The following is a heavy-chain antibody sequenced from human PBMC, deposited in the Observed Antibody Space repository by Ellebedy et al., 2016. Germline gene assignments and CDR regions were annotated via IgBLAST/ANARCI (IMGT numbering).Heavy chain of an antibody. J-gene: IGHJ4*02. CDR2: ISPQNGNT. CDR1: GYTFTSYG. V-gene: IGHV1-18*01. CDR3: ARRGWDFWSGYLAY. D-gene: IGHD3-3*01. Sequence: ASVKVSCKASGYTFTSYGISWVRQAPGQGLEWLGWISPQNGNTYYAQKFQGRVTFITETSTSTAYMEVKSLRSDDTAMYYCARRGWDFWSGYLAYWGQGTLVTVSS.